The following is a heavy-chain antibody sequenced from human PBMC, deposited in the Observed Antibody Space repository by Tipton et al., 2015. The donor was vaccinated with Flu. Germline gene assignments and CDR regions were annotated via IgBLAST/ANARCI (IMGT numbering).Heavy chain of an antibody. CDR1: GFTFDDYA. J-gene: IGHJ4*02. D-gene: IGHD6-13*01. CDR3: AKDPKGRRAAGSAY. CDR2: ICGDGGST. V-gene: IGHV3-43*02. Sequence: SLRLSCAASGFTFDDYAMHWVRQAPGKGLEWVSLICGDGGSTYYADSVKGRFTISRDNSKNSRYLQMNSLRTEDTALYYCAKDPKGRRAAGSAYWAQGPLVPVPS.